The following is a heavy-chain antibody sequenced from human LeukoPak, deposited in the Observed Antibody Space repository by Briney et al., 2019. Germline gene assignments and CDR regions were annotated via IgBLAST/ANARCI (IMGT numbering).Heavy chain of an antibody. CDR3: ARVQLGYYYMDV. V-gene: IGHV3-21*01. CDR2: ISSSSSYI. J-gene: IGHJ6*03. Sequence: GGSLRLSCAASGFTFSSYWMHWVRQAPGKGLEWVSSISSSSSYIYYADSVKGRFTISRDNAKNSLYLQMNSLRAEDTAVYYCARVQLGYYYMDVWVKGTTVTVSS. D-gene: IGHD5-18*01. CDR1: GFTFSSYW.